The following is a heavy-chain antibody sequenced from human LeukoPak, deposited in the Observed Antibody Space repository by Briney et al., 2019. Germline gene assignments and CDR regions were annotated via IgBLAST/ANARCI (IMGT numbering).Heavy chain of an antibody. CDR2: ISYDGSNK. CDR1: GFTFSSYG. D-gene: IGHD2-15*01. V-gene: IGHV3-30*03. CDR3: ARGGGGYYFFDY. Sequence: GGSLRLSCAASGFTFSSYGMHWVRQAPGKGLEWVAVISYDGSNKYYADSVKGRFTISRDRSKNTLYLQMNSLRAEDTAVFYCARGGGGYYFFDYWGQGTLVTVSS. J-gene: IGHJ4*02.